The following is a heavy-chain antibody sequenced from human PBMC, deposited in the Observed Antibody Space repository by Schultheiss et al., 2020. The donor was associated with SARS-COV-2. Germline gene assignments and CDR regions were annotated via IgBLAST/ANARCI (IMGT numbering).Heavy chain of an antibody. CDR1: GYTFTSYD. J-gene: IGHJ6*02. CDR3: ARVYHSSSWYRYYYGMDV. Sequence: ASVKVSCKASGYTFTSYDINWVRQATGQGLEWMGWMNPNSGNTGYAQKFQGRVTMTRNTSISTAYMELSSLRSEDTAVYYCARVYHSSSWYRYYYGMDVWGQGTTVTVSS. D-gene: IGHD6-13*01. CDR2: MNPNSGNT. V-gene: IGHV1-8*01.